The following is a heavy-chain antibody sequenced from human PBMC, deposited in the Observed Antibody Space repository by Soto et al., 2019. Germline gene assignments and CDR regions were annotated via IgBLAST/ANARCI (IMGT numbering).Heavy chain of an antibody. CDR1: GFTFSSYD. J-gene: IGHJ4*02. D-gene: IGHD4-17*01. V-gene: IGHV3-13*04. CDR2: IGTAGDT. CDR3: ARVAYGDYAFDS. Sequence: EVQLVESGGGLVQPGGSLRLSCAASGFTFSSYDMHWVRQVTGKGLEWVSTIGTAGDTYYPDSVRGRFTISRENAKNSLYLQMNSLRAADTAVYYCARVAYGDYAFDSWGQGTLVTVSS.